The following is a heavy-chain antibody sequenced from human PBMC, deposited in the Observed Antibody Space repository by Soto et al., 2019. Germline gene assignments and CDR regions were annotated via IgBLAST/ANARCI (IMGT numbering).Heavy chain of an antibody. CDR3: ARQMRGPIPYFGWLSPVTS. J-gene: IGHJ5*02. Sequence: SETLSLTCTVSGGSISRTTYSWGWIRQPPGKGLEWIGNIYHSGRTSYNPSLRSRVTMSLDTSKNQFSLKLTSVTAADAAVYFCARQMRGPIPYFGWLSPVTSWGQGTLVTVSS. CDR2: IYHSGRT. V-gene: IGHV4-39*01. CDR1: GGSISRTTYS. D-gene: IGHD3-9*01.